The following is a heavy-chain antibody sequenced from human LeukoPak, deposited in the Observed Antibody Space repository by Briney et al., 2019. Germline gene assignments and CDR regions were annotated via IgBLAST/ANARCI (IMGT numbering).Heavy chain of an antibody. V-gene: IGHV3-23*01. CDR2: ITGNGGST. J-gene: IGHJ4*02. CDR1: GFTFRTYA. D-gene: IGHD1-26*01. CDR3: ARDSGSYLQPTDY. Sequence: GGSLILSCAASGFTFRTYAMTWVRQAPGKGLEWVSSITGNGGSTYYADSVKGRFTISRDNSKNTLYLQMDSLRAEDTAVYHCARDSGSYLQPTDYWGQGTLVTVSS.